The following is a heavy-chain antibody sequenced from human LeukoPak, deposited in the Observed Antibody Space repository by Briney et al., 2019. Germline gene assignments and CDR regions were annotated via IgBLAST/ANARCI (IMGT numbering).Heavy chain of an antibody. V-gene: IGHV4-59*01. J-gene: IGHJ5*02. CDR3: ARSNVDIVATRDYNWFDP. CDR2: IYYSGST. Sequence: SETLSLTCAVYGGSFSGYYWSWIRQPPGKGLEWIGYIYYSGSTNYNPSLKSRVTISVDTSKNQFSLKLSSVTAADTAVYYCARSNVDIVATRDYNWFDPWGQGTLVTVSS. D-gene: IGHD5-12*01. CDR1: GGSFSGYY.